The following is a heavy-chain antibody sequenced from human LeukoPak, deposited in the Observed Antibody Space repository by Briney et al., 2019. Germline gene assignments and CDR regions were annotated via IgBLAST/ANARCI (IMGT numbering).Heavy chain of an antibody. V-gene: IGHV3-23*01. D-gene: IGHD3-22*01. CDR3: AKVADYYDSSGYYY. CDR1: GFTFSSYD. J-gene: IGHJ4*02. CDR2: ISGSGGST. Sequence: GGSLRLSCAASGFTFSSYDMSWVRQAPGKGLEWVSAISGSGGSTYYADSVKGRFTISRDNSKNTLYLQMNSLRAEGTAAYYCAKVADYYDSSGYYYWGQGTLVTVSS.